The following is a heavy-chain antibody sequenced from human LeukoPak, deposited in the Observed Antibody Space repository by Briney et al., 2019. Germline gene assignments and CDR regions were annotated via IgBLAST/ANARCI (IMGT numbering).Heavy chain of an antibody. D-gene: IGHD3-10*01. Sequence: ASVKVSCKASGYTFTDNFIHWVRQAPGQGLEWMGWINPNSGGTNYAQKFQGRVTMTRDTSISTAYMELSRLRSDDTAVYYCARAGVTMVRGATSSFDPWGQGTLVTVSS. V-gene: IGHV1-2*02. CDR3: ARAGVTMVRGATSSFDP. CDR2: INPNSGGT. J-gene: IGHJ5*02. CDR1: GYTFTDNF.